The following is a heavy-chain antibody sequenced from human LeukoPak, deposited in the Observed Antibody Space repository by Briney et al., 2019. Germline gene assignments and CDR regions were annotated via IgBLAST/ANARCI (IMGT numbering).Heavy chain of an antibody. CDR2: ISGSGDST. CDR3: AKEVGESSGWFFDY. J-gene: IGHJ4*02. V-gene: IGHV3-23*01. CDR1: GFTFGSYA. Sequence: GGSLRLSCAASGFTFGSYAMSWVRQAPAKGLEWVSTISGSGDSTYYADSVKGRFTISRDNSKNTLYLQMNSLRAEDTAVYYCAKEVGESSGWFFDYWGQGTLVTVSS. D-gene: IGHD6-19*01.